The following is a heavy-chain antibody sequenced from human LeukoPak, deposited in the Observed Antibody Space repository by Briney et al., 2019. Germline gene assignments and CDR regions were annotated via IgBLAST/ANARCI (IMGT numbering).Heavy chain of an antibody. CDR3: AREAFEDTAMVWAFDI. CDR2: ISAYNGNT. Sequence: ASVKVFCKASGYTFTSYGISWVRQAPGQGLEWMGWISAYNGNTNYAQKLQGRVTMTTDTSTSTAYMELSSVTAADTAVYYCAREAFEDTAMVWAFDIWGQGTMVTVSS. J-gene: IGHJ3*02. CDR1: GYTFTSYG. V-gene: IGHV1-18*01. D-gene: IGHD5-18*01.